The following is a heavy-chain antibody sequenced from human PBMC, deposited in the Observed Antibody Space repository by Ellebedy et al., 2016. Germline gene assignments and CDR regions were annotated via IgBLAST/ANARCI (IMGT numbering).Heavy chain of an antibody. J-gene: IGHJ4*02. CDR1: GYSFSNYG. CDR3: ARLAGDFFDY. CDR2: ISDSSGHT. D-gene: IGHD3-10*01. V-gene: IGHV1-18*01. Sequence: ASVKVSCKASGYSFSNYGITWVRQAPGQGLEWVGWISDSSGHTDYAQKVQGRVTLTTDPSTTTAFMELRSLRSDDTAVYYCARLAGDFFDYWGQGTLITVSA.